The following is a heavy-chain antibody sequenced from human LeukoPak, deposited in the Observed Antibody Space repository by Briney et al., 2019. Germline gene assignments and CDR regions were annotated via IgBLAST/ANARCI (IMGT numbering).Heavy chain of an antibody. CDR3: ARAALVYCGGDCYSNVDY. CDR1: GFTFSSYE. CDR2: ISSSGSTI. D-gene: IGHD2-21*02. V-gene: IGHV3-48*03. Sequence: PGGSLRLSCAASGFTFSSYEMNWVRQAPGKGLVWVSYISSSGSTIYYADSVKGRFTLSRDNAKNSLYLQMNSLRAEDTAVYYCARAALVYCGGDCYSNVDYWGQGTLVTVSS. J-gene: IGHJ4*02.